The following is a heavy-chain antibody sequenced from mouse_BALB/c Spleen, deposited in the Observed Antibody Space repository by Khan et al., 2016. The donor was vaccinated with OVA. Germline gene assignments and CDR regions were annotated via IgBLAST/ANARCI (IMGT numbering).Heavy chain of an antibody. Sequence: QVQLQQSGAELARPGASVKMSCKASGYTFTSYTMHWVKQRHGQGLEWIGYINPSSGYTKYNQKFKDKATLTADKSSSTAYMQRSSLTSEDSAVYYCARTHEGWGQGTTLTVSS. CDR2: INPSSGYT. J-gene: IGHJ2*01. CDR1: GYTFTSYT. V-gene: IGHV1-4*01. CDR3: ARTHEG.